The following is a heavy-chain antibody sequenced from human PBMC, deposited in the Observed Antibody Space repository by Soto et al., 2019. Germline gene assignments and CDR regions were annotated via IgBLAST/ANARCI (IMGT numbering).Heavy chain of an antibody. CDR2: IYYSGST. CDR3: VRRKAVAGIRRGAFDI. Sequence: QVQLQESGPGLVKPSETLSLTCTVSGGSISSYYWSWIRQPPGKGLESIGYIYYSGSTNYNPSLKSRVTISVDTSKNQFSLKLSSVTAADTAVYYCVRRKAVAGIRRGAFDIWGQGTMVTVSS. CDR1: GGSISSYY. V-gene: IGHV4-59*08. J-gene: IGHJ3*02. D-gene: IGHD6-19*01.